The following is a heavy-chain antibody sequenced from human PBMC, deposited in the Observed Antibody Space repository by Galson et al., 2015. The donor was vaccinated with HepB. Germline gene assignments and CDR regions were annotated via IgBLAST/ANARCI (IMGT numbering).Heavy chain of an antibody. CDR1: GFTFSTSG. Sequence: LRLSCAASGFTFSTSGMHWVRQAPGRGLEWVAAISDDGSNKHSADSVKGRFFISRDNSNNTVFLPMNSLRVEDTAVYYCTKGAYRNILMSGGWFDPWGQGTLVSVSS. CDR2: ISDDGSNK. V-gene: IGHV3-30*18. CDR3: TKGAYRNILMSGGWFDP. D-gene: IGHD1/OR15-1a*01. J-gene: IGHJ5*02.